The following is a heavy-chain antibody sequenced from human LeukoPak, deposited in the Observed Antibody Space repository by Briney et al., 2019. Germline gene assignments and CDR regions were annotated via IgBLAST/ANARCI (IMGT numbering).Heavy chain of an antibody. D-gene: IGHD2-15*01. CDR1: GYTFTNYD. CDR3: ARGTLGYCSGGSCYARSRPYFDY. Sequence: ASVRVSCKASGYTFTNYDINWVRQASGQGLEWMGWMNPNSGNTGSAQKFQGRVTMTSNTSISTAYMELSSLRSEDTAVYYCARGTLGYCSGGSCYARSRPYFDYWGQGTLVTVSS. CDR2: MNPNSGNT. V-gene: IGHV1-8*01. J-gene: IGHJ4*02.